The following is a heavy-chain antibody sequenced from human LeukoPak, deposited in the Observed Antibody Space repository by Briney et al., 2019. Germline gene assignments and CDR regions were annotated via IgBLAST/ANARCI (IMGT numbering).Heavy chain of an antibody. D-gene: IGHD3-9*01. Sequence: GGSPRLSCAASGFTFSSYSMNWVRQAPGKGLEWVSSISSSSSYIYYADSVKGRFTISRDNAKNSLYLQMNSLRAEDTAVYYCARTYDILTGPFAYWGQGTLVTVSS. CDR2: ISSSSSYI. V-gene: IGHV3-21*01. CDR1: GFTFSSYS. J-gene: IGHJ4*02. CDR3: ARTYDILTGPFAY.